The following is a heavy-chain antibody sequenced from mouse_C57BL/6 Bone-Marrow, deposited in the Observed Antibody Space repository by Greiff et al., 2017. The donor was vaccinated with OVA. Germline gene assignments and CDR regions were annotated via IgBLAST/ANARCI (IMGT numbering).Heavy chain of an antibody. CDR3: AREGGDYDFFDY. V-gene: IGHV3-6*01. J-gene: IGHJ2*01. Sequence: EVQLQESGPGLVKPSQSLSLTCSVTGYSITSGYYWNWIRQFPGNKLEWMGYISYDGSNNYNPSLKNRISITRDTSKNQFFLKLNSVTTEDTATYYCAREGGDYDFFDYWGQGTTLTVSS. CDR2: ISYDGSN. D-gene: IGHD2-4*01. CDR1: GYSITSGYY.